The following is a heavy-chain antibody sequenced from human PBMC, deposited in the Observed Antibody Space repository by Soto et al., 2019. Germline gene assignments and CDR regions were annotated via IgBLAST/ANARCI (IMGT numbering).Heavy chain of an antibody. CDR2: ISSNSAYI. CDR1: GFTFRSFT. J-gene: IGHJ5*02. Sequence: GGSLRLSCAASGFTFRSFTMNWVRQAPGKGLEWVSTISSNSAYIYYTDALRGRFTISRDNAKNSLHLQMNSLRAEDTAVYYCTRDASRDSSARGWFDPWGPGTLVTISS. D-gene: IGHD6-13*01. V-gene: IGHV3-21*01. CDR3: TRDASRDSSARGWFDP.